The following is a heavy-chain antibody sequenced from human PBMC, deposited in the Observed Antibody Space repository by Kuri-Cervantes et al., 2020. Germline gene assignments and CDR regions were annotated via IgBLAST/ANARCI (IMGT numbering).Heavy chain of an antibody. V-gene: IGHV1-8*01. CDR2: MNPNSGNT. CDR1: GYTFISYD. CDR3: ARVGVYSSGWGGNYYYGMDV. Sequence: ASVKVSCKASGYTFISYDINWVRQATGQGLEWMGWMNPNSGNTGYAQKFQGRVTMTRNTSISTAYMELSSLRSEDTAVYYCARVGVYSSGWGGNYYYGMDVWGQGTTVTVSS. J-gene: IGHJ6*02. D-gene: IGHD6-19*01.